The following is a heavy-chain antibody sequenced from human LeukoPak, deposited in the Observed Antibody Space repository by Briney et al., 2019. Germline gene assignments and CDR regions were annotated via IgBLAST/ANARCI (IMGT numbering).Heavy chain of an antibody. D-gene: IGHD1-26*01. CDR3: ARGGATQYWYFDL. CDR1: VGTLSSYA. CDR2: IIPIFGTA. V-gene: IGHV1-69*05. J-gene: IGHJ2*01. Sequence: SSVKVSCKSSVGTLSSYALNWVRQAPGKGRDWLGGIIPIFGTANYAQKFQGRVTITTDESTSTACMELSSLRSEDTAVYYCARGGATQYWYFDLWGRGTLVTVSS.